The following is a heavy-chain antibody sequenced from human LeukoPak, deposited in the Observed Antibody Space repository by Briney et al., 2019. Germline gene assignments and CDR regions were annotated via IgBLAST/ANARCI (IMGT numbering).Heavy chain of an antibody. J-gene: IGHJ6*02. Sequence: QPGGSLRLSCAASGFTFSSYAMSWVRQAPGKGLEWVSAISGSGGSTYYADSVKGRFTISRDNSKNTLYLQMNSLRAEDTAVYYCAKVFPYDSSGYYLYYGMDVWGQGTTVTVSS. CDR2: ISGSGGST. CDR3: AKVFPYDSSGYYLYYGMDV. V-gene: IGHV3-23*01. D-gene: IGHD3-22*01. CDR1: GFTFSSYA.